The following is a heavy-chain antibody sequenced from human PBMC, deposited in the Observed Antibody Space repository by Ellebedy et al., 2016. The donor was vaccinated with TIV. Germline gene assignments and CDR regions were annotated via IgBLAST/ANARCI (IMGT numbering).Heavy chain of an antibody. V-gene: IGHV1-18*01. D-gene: IGHD6-13*01. J-gene: IGHJ4*02. CDR2: ISAFNGNT. CDR1: GGNFRNYA. CDR3: ARVVTAVGKHSLDY. Sequence: ASVKVSCKASGGNFRNYAISWMRQAPGQGPEWMGWISAFNGNTNYTQKFQGRVTMTTDTSTTTAYLEVRSLRSDDTAVYYCARVVTAVGKHSLDYWGQGTLVTVSS.